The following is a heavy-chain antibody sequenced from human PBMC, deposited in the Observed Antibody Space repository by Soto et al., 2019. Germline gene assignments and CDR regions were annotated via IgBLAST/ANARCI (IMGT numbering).Heavy chain of an antibody. V-gene: IGHV3-33*01. J-gene: IGHJ4*02. CDR3: ARGPVSSAWYFGGN. D-gene: IGHD6-19*01. CDR2: IWSDGSDK. CDR1: GFTFSSYG. Sequence: AGGFLRLSCAASGFTFSSYGMHWVRQAPGKGLEWMAVIWSDGSDKYYADSVKGRFTISRDNSKNTLFLQMNSLRAEDTAVYFCARGPVSSAWYFGGNWGQGTLVNVSS.